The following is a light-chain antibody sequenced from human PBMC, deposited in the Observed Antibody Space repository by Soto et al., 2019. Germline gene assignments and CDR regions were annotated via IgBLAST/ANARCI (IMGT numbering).Light chain of an antibody. Sequence: DIQMTQSPSSLSASVGDSVTITCQASQDISNYLNWFQQKPGKVPKLLIYDASNLATGVPSRFSGDGSGTDFSLTITSLQPEDIATYYCQQYDNVPPLITFGGGTKVEIK. J-gene: IGKJ4*01. CDR1: QDISNY. CDR2: DAS. CDR3: QQYDNVPPLIT. V-gene: IGKV1-33*01.